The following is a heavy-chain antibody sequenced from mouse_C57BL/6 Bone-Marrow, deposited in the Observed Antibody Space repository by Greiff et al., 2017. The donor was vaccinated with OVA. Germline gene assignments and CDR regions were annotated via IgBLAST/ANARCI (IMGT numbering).Heavy chain of an antibody. V-gene: IGHV1-81*01. CDR3: ARSGYYGSSYVAWFAY. CDR1: GYTFTSYG. CDR2: IYPRSGNT. J-gene: IGHJ3*01. Sequence: VKLQESGAELARPGASVKLSCKASGYTFTSYGISWVKQRTGQGLEWIGEIYPRSGNTYYNEKFKGKATLTADKSSSTAYMELRSLTSEDSAVYFCARSGYYGSSYVAWFAYWGQGTLVTVSA. D-gene: IGHD1-1*01.